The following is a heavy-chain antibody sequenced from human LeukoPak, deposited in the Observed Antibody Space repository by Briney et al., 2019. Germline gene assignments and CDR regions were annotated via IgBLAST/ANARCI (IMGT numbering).Heavy chain of an antibody. Sequence: GGSLRLSCAASGFTFDDYGMSWVRQAPGKGLEWVSGINWNGGSTGYADSVKGRFTISRDNAKNSLYLQMNSLRAEDTAVYYCARDRTHWNYVAFDIWGQGTMVTVSS. CDR3: ARDRTHWNYVAFDI. CDR1: GFTFDDYG. D-gene: IGHD1-7*01. CDR2: INWNGGST. J-gene: IGHJ3*02. V-gene: IGHV3-20*04.